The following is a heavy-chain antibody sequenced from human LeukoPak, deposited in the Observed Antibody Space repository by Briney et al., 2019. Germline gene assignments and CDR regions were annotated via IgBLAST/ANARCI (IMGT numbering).Heavy chain of an antibody. CDR3: AREQREYSSSWSSLRY. Sequence: ASVKVSCKASGGTSSSYAISWVGQAPGQGLEWMGGIIPIFGTANYAQKFQGRVTITTDESTSTAYMELSSLRSEDTAVYYCAREQREYSSSWSSLRYWGQGTLVTVSS. CDR1: GGTSSSYA. D-gene: IGHD6-13*01. CDR2: IIPIFGTA. V-gene: IGHV1-69*05. J-gene: IGHJ4*02.